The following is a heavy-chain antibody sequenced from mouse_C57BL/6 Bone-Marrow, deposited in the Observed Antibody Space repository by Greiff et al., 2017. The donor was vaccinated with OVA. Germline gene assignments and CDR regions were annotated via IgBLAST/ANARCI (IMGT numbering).Heavy chain of an antibody. CDR2: IWSGGST. Sequence: QVQLKQSGPGLVQPSQSLSITCTVSGFSLTSYGVHWVRQSPGKGLEWLGVIWSGGSTDYNAAFISRLSISKDNSKSQVFFKMNSLQADDTAIYYCARPYDGYSYFDVWGTGTTVTVSS. J-gene: IGHJ1*03. D-gene: IGHD2-3*01. V-gene: IGHV2-2*01. CDR3: ARPYDGYSYFDV. CDR1: GFSLTSYG.